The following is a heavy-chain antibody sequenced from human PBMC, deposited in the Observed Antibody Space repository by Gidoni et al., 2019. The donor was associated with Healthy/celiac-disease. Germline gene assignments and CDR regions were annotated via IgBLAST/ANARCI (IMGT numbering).Heavy chain of an antibody. CDR3: ARGPAMVTGYFDY. J-gene: IGHJ4*02. D-gene: IGHD5-18*01. V-gene: IGHV4-59*01. CDR1: GGSISSYY. CDR2: IYYSGST. Sequence: QVQLQESGPGLVKPSETLSLTCTVSGGSISSYYWSWLRQPPGKGLEWIGYIYYSGSTNYNPSLKSRVTISVDTSKNQFSLKLSSVTAADTAVYYCARGPAMVTGYFDYWGQGTLVTVSS.